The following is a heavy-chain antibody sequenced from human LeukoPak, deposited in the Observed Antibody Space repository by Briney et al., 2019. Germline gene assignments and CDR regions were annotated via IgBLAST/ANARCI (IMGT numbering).Heavy chain of an antibody. Sequence: GRSLRLSCAASGFTFSSYGMHWVRQAPGKGLEWVAVIWYDGSNKYYADSVKGRFTISRDNSKNTLYLQMNSLRAEDTAVYYCAKLGDCSSTSCYTYYYYYGMDVWGQGTTVTVSS. D-gene: IGHD2-2*01. CDR1: GFTFSSYG. CDR3: AKLGDCSSTSCYTYYYYYGMDV. J-gene: IGHJ6*02. CDR2: IWYDGSNK. V-gene: IGHV3-33*06.